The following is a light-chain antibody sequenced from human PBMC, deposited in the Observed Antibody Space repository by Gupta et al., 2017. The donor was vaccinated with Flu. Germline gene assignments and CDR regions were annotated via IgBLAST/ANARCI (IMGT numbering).Light chain of an antibody. CDR3: PTSYTKPRA. CDR1: QTVSNY. CDR2: AAS. V-gene: IGKV1-39*01. J-gene: IGKJ1*01. Sequence: DIQVTQSPSSLSASVGDRVTLTCRTSQTVSNYLNWYQQKPGTAPKLLIYAASSLQSGVPPRGSGSGSGTDFTLTISSLQPEDFATYYCPTSYTKPRAFGKGTKVEI.